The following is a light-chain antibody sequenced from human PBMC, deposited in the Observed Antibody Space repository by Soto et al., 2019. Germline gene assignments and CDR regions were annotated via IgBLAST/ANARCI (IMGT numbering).Light chain of an antibody. CDR3: QQSYNSPPIT. V-gene: IGKV1-5*03. CDR1: QTISSW. J-gene: IGKJ5*01. CDR2: KAS. Sequence: DIQMTQSPSTLSASVRDRVTITCRASQTISSWLAWFQQRPGRAPKFLIYKASSLKNGVPLRFSGSGSGTQFTLTNSSLQPDDFATYYCQQSYNSPPITFGQGTRLEIK.